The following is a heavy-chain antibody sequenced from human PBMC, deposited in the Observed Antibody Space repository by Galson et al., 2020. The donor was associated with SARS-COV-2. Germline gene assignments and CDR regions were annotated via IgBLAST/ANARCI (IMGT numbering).Heavy chain of an antibody. CDR3: AREWYYDSSGYYWEYAFDI. CDR2: IYYSGST. J-gene: IGHJ3*02. V-gene: IGHV4-31*03. Sequence: TLSLTCTVSGGSISSGGYYWSWIRQHPGKGLEWIGYIYYSGSTYYNPSLKSRVTISVDTSKNQFSLKLSSVTAADTAVYYCAREWYYDSSGYYWEYAFDIWGQGTMVTVSS. D-gene: IGHD3-22*01. CDR1: GGSISSGGYY.